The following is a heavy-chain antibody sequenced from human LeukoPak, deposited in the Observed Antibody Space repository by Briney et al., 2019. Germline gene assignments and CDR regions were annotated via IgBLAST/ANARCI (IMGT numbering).Heavy chain of an antibody. J-gene: IGHJ4*02. Sequence: PGGSLRLSCAASGFTFSRFSMNWVRQAPGKGLEWVSSISSSGTYIYYVDSVKGRFTISRDNAKNSLYLQMNSLRAEDTAVYYCARDLLWGRGTLVTVSS. D-gene: IGHD3-10*01. CDR3: ARDLL. V-gene: IGHV3-21*01. CDR2: ISSSGTYI. CDR1: GFTFSRFS.